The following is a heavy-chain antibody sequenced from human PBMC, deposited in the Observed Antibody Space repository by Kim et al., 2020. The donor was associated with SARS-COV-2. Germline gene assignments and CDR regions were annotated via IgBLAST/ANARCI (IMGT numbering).Heavy chain of an antibody. CDR1: GLNFDNSA. D-gene: IGHD3-22*01. V-gene: IGHV3-30-3*01. J-gene: IGHJ6*02. CDR2: ISYDGRNT. Sequence: GGSLRLSCAASGLNFDNSAMNWVRQTPGKGLEWVAVISYDGRNTYYADSVKGRFTISRDNAKSTLYLEIKSLRVEDTALYYCARGNYYESMSLSDYYNGMDVWGQGTTVTVSS. CDR3: ARGNYYESMSLSDYYNGMDV.